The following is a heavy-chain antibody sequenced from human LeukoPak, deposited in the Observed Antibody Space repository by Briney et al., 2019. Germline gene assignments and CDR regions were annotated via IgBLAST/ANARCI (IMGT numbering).Heavy chain of an antibody. Sequence: PSETLSLTCTVSGGSVNSYYWSWIRQPPGKGLEWIGYIYYSGSTNYNPSLKSRVTISVDTSKNQFSLKLSSVTAADTAVYYCARARDSSGYYYAFDIWGQGTMVTVSS. J-gene: IGHJ3*02. CDR3: ARARDSSGYYYAFDI. CDR2: IYYSGST. CDR1: GGSVNSYY. D-gene: IGHD3-22*01. V-gene: IGHV4-59*02.